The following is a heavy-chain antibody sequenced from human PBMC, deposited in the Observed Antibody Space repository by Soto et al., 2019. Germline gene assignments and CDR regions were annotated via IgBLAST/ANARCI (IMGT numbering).Heavy chain of an antibody. J-gene: IGHJ6*02. CDR1: GYTFTGYY. D-gene: IGHD2-2*01. V-gene: IGHV1-2*02. Sequence: ASVKVSCKASGYTFTGYYMHWVRQAPGQGLEWMGWINHNSGGTNHAQKFQGRVTMTRDTSISTAYMELSRLRSDDTAVYYCARGGDIVVVPAENGMDVWGQGTTVTVSS. CDR2: INHNSGGT. CDR3: ARGGDIVVVPAENGMDV.